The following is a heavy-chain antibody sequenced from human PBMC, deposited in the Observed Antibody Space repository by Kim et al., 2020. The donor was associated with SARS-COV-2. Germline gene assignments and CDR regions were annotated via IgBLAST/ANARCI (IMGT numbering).Heavy chain of an antibody. CDR2: ISWNSGSI. CDR1: GFTFDNYA. Sequence: GGSLRLSCAASGFTFDNYAMHWVRQAPGKGLEWVSGISWNSGSIGYADSVKGRFTISRDNAKNSLYLQMNSLRAEDTALYYCAKDIHLRLLSYAFDIWGQGTMVTVSS. CDR3: AKDIHLRLLSYAFDI. J-gene: IGHJ3*02. D-gene: IGHD3-16*02. V-gene: IGHV3-9*01.